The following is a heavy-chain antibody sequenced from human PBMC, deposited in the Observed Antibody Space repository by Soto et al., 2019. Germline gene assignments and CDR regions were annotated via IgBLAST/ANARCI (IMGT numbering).Heavy chain of an antibody. V-gene: IGHV3-21*01. CDR1: GFTFSSYS. Sequence: EVQLVESGGGLVKPGGSLRLSCAASGFTFSSYSMNWVRQAPGKGLEWVSSISSSSSYIYYADSVKGRFTISRDNAKNSLYLQRNSLRDVDTAVYYCARDRVGDFWSGYYFSAFDIWGQGTMVTVSS. D-gene: IGHD3-3*01. CDR3: ARDRVGDFWSGYYFSAFDI. J-gene: IGHJ3*02. CDR2: ISSSSSYI.